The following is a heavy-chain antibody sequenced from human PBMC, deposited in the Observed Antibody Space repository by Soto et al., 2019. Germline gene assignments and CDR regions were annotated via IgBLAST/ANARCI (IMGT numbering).Heavy chain of an antibody. CDR3: AKDPVLQTSPPPFDP. V-gene: IGHV3-23*01. Sequence: GGSLRLSCAASGFTFSSYAMSWVRQAPGKGLEWVSAISGSGGSTYYADSVKGRFTISRDNSKNTLYLQMNSLRAEDTAVYYCAKDPVLQTSPPPFDPWGQGTLGTVSS. J-gene: IGHJ5*02. CDR1: GFTFSSYA. CDR2: ISGSGGST.